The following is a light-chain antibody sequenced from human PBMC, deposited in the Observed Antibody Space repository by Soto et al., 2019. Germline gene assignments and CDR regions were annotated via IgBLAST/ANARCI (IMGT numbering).Light chain of an antibody. Sequence: DIQMTQSPSSLSASVGDRVTITFRASQSISDFLNWYQQKPGKAPKLLIYAASSLQSGVPSRFSGSGSGADFTFTISSLQPEDFATYYCQQTYSSPRTFGQGTKVDI. V-gene: IGKV1-39*01. CDR3: QQTYSSPRT. CDR1: QSISDF. J-gene: IGKJ1*01. CDR2: AAS.